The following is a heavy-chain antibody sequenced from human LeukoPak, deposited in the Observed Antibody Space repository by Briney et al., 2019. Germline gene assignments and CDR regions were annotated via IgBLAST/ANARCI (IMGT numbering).Heavy chain of an antibody. V-gene: IGHV4-34*01. CDR1: GGSFSGYY. CDR3: ARGRSGIVVVPAAPTEDY. Sequence: PSETLSLTCAVYGGSFSGYYWSWIRQPPGKGLEWIGEINHSGSTNYNPSLKSRVTISVDTSKNQFSLKLSSVTAADTAVYYCARGRSGIVVVPAAPTEDYWGQGTLVTVSS. D-gene: IGHD2-2*01. CDR2: INHSGST. J-gene: IGHJ4*02.